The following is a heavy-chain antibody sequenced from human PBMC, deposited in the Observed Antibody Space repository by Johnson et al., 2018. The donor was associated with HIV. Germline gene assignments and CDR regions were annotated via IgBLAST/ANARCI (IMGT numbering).Heavy chain of an antibody. CDR2: IWYDGSNK. Sequence: QVQLVESGGGLVQPGGSLILSCAASGFTFSSYGMHWVRQAPGKGLEWVAVIWYDGSNKYYGDSVKGRFTISRDNSRNSLYLQMNSLGAEDTAVYYCASRGSGGSCSYAFDIWGQGTMVTVSS. V-gene: IGHV3-33*08. CDR1: GFTFSSYG. CDR3: ASRGSGGSCSYAFDI. J-gene: IGHJ3*02. D-gene: IGHD2-15*01.